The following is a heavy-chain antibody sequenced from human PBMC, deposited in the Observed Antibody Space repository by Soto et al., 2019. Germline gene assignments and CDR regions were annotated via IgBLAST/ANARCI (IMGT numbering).Heavy chain of an antibody. CDR1: GFTVSGNC. J-gene: IGHJ4*02. CDR3: ATGQEQGDY. V-gene: IGHV3-66*01. D-gene: IGHD1-1*01. CDR2: LYTGGNT. Sequence: EVQRAESGGGLVQPGGSLRLSCAVSGFTVSGNCMTWVRQAPGKGLEWVSNLYTGGNTYYADSVKGRFTISRDNSRNTLYLQMNSLRVEDTAMYYCATGQEQGDYWGQGTLVTVSS.